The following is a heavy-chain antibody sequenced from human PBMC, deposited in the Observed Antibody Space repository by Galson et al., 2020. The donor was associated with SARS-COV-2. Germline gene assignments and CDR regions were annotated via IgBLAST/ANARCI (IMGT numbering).Heavy chain of an antibody. D-gene: IGHD6-19*01. V-gene: IGHV4-39*01. CDR2: IYYSGST. CDR3: ARRQQWLAPIYYYGMDV. J-gene: IGHJ6*02. Sequence: SETLSLTCTVSGGSISSSSYYWGWIRQPPGKGLEWIGSIYYSGSTYYNTSLKSRVTISVDTSKNQFSLKLSSVTAADTAVYYCARRQQWLAPIYYYGMDVWGQGTTVTVSS. CDR1: GGSISSSSYY.